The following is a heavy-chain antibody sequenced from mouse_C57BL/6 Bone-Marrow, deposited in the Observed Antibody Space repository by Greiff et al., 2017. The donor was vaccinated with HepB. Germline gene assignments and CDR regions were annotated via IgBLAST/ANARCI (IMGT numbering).Heavy chain of an antibody. V-gene: IGHV1-59*01. J-gene: IGHJ3*01. CDR1: GYTFTSYW. CDR3: ARSRDYDGRFAY. CDR2: IDPSDSYT. D-gene: IGHD2-4*01. Sequence: QVQLKESGAELVRPGTSVKLSCKASGYTFTSYWMHWVKQRPGQGLEWIGVIDPSDSYTNYNQKFKGKATLTVDTSSSTAYMQLSSLTSEDSAVYYCARSRDYDGRFAYWGQGTLVTVSA.